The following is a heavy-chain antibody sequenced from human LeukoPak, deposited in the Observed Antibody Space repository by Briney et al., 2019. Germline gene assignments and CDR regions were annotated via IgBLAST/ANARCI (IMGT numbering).Heavy chain of an antibody. CDR1: GGSFSGYY. D-gene: IGHD3-10*01. CDR3: ARGCGSGSYSYYFDY. J-gene: IGHJ4*02. Sequence: PSVTLSLTCAVYGGSFSGYYWSWIRQPPGKGLEWIGEINHSGSTNYNPSLKSRVTISVDTSKNQFSLKLSSVTAADTAVYYCARGCGSGSYSYYFDYWGQGTLVTVSS. CDR2: INHSGST. V-gene: IGHV4-34*01.